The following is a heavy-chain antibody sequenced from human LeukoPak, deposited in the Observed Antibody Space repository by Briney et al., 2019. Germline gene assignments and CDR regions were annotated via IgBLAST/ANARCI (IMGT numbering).Heavy chain of an antibody. J-gene: IGHJ3*01. CDR1: GFTFSSYV. CDR3: AKGSGAAAFFDAFDV. Sequence: GGSLRLSCAASGFTFSSYVMNWVRQAPGKGLEWVSGISVTGGTTYYADSVKGRFTFSRDNSRNTLYLHMNGLRAEDTAAYYCAKGSGAAAFFDAFDVWGQGTMVTVSS. V-gene: IGHV3-23*01. CDR2: ISVTGGTT. D-gene: IGHD6-13*01.